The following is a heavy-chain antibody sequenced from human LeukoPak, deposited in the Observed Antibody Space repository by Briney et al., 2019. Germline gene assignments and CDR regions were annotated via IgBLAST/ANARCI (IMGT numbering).Heavy chain of an antibody. CDR3: ARNFRYCSSTSCYMDY. D-gene: IGHD2-2*01. CDR2: IKQDGSEK. V-gene: IGHV3-7*02. J-gene: IGHJ4*02. Sequence: GGSLRLSCAASGFTFSGYWMSGVRQAPGKGLEWVANIKQDGSEKYYVDSVKGRFTISRDNAKNSLHLQMNSLRAEDTAVYYCARNFRYCSSTSCYMDYWGQGTLVTVSS. CDR1: GFTFSGYW.